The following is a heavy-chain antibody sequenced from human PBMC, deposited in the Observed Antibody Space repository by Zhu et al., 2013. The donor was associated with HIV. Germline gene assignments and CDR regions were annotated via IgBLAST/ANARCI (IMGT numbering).Heavy chain of an antibody. D-gene: IGHD3-10*01. CDR3: ARDASGGPXNWYFDF. V-gene: IGHV1-2*02. Sequence: QVQLVQSGAEVAKPGASLKVSCQASGYSFSDYYIQWVRQAPGQGLEWMGWISPNSGATNYAQNFQGRVTMTRDTSISTAYMELSRLTSDDTAIYYCARDASGGPXNWYFDFXGRGSLVTVSS. J-gene: IGHJ2*01. CDR1: GYSFSDYY. CDR2: ISPNSGAT.